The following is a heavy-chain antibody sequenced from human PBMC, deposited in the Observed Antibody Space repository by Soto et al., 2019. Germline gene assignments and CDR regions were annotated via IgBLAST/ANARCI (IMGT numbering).Heavy chain of an antibody. J-gene: IGHJ5*02. D-gene: IGHD2-15*01. Sequence: TLSLTCAVYGGSFSGSYWSWIRQPPGKGLEWIGEINHSGSTNYNPSLKSRVTISVDTSKNQYSLKLSSVTAADTAVYYCARGRYCSGGSCYNWFDPWGQGTLVTVSS. CDR2: INHSGST. CDR3: ARGRYCSGGSCYNWFDP. CDR1: GGSFSGSY. V-gene: IGHV4-34*01.